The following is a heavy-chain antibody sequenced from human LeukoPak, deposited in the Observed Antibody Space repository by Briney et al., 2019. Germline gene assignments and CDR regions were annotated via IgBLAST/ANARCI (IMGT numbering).Heavy chain of an antibody. D-gene: IGHD6-13*01. CDR1: GFTFSSYG. J-gene: IGHJ4*02. CDR3: AKAELQQLGAPRYYFDY. V-gene: IGHV3-30*18. Sequence: PGRSLRLSCAASGFTFSSYGMHWVRQAPGKGLEWVAVISYDGSNKYYADSVKGRFTISRDNSKNTLYLQMNSLRAEDTAVYYCAKAELQQLGAPRYYFDYWGQGTLVTVSS. CDR2: ISYDGSNK.